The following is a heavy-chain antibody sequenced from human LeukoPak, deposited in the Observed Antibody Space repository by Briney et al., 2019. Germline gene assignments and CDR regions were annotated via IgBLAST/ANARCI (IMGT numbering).Heavy chain of an antibody. Sequence: GGSLRLSCAASGFIFSDAWMSWVRQAPGKGLEWVSLIIGNGRDIRYADSVKGRFTISRDNSKNILYLQMNSLRAEDTAVYFCAKDLTPDGLYELDSWGQGTLVTVSS. CDR2: IIGNGRDI. J-gene: IGHJ4*02. CDR1: GFIFSDAW. V-gene: IGHV3-23*01. CDR3: AKDLTPDGLYELDS. D-gene: IGHD5/OR15-5a*01.